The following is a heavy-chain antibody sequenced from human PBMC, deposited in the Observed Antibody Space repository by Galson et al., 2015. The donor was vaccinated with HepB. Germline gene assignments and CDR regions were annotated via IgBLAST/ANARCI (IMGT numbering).Heavy chain of an antibody. Sequence: ETLSLTCTVSGGSISSSSYYWGWIRQPPGKGLAWIGSIYYSGSTYYNPSLKSRVTISVDTSKNQFSLKLSSVTAADTAVYYCARGPAAAAYSDYWGQGTLVTVSS. CDR3: ARGPAAAAYSDY. J-gene: IGHJ4*02. D-gene: IGHD6-13*01. CDR2: IYYSGST. V-gene: IGHV4-39*07. CDR1: GGSISSSSYY.